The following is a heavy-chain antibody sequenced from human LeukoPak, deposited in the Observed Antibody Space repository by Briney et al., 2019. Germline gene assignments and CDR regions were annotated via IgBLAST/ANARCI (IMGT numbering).Heavy chain of an antibody. Sequence: GASVKVSCKASGYTFTSYDINWVRQATGHGLEWMGWMNPNSGNTGYAQKFQGRVTITRNTSISTAYMELSSLRSEDTAVYYCARGGIAAVSSFDYWGQGTLVTVSS. CDR3: ARGGIAAVSSFDY. CDR1: GYTFTSYD. J-gene: IGHJ4*02. CDR2: MNPNSGNT. V-gene: IGHV1-8*03. D-gene: IGHD6-13*01.